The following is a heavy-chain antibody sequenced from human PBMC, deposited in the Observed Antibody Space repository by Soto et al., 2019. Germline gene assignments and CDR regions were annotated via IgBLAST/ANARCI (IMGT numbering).Heavy chain of an antibody. V-gene: IGHV4-31*03. Sequence: PSETLSLTCTVSGGSISSGVYYWSWIRQHPGKGLEWIGYIYYSGSTYYNPSLKSRVTISVDTSKNQFSLKLSSVTAADTAVYYCAREAIAAAGTVTDYWGQGTLVTVSS. J-gene: IGHJ4*02. CDR3: AREAIAAAGTVTDY. CDR1: GGSISSGVYY. CDR2: IYYSGST. D-gene: IGHD6-13*01.